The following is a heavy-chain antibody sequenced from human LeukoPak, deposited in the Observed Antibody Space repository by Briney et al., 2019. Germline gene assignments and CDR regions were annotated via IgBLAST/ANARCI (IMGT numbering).Heavy chain of an antibody. CDR3: ALVTSGNWWFDP. CDR2: INPDSGVT. J-gene: IGHJ5*02. V-gene: IGHV1-2*02. D-gene: IGHD2-21*02. Sequence: DSVKVSCKTSEYIFTIYHIHWVRQAPGQGLEWRAWINPDSGVTKYAQDLQGRVTVARDTSLTTTYMELSSLTSDDTAVYYCALVTSGNWWFDPWGQGTLVTVSS. CDR1: EYIFTIYH.